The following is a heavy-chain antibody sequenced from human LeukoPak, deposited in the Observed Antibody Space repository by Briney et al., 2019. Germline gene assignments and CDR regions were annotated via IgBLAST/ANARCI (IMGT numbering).Heavy chain of an antibody. CDR1: GGSFSGYY. V-gene: IGHV4-34*01. D-gene: IGHD2-21*02. Sequence: SETLSLTCAVYGGSFSGYYWSWIRQPPGKGLEWIGEINHRGSTNYNPSIKSRVTISVDTSKNQFSLKLSSVTAADTAVYYCARTYCGGDGYNWFDPWGQGTLVTVSS. CDR2: INHRGST. CDR3: ARTYCGGDGYNWFDP. J-gene: IGHJ5*02.